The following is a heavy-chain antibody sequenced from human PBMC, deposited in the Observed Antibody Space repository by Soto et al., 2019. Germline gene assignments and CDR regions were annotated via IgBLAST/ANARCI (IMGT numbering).Heavy chain of an antibody. CDR3: ARFPDSSSPYYYYGMDV. J-gene: IGHJ6*02. D-gene: IGHD6-6*01. V-gene: IGHV4-34*01. CDR1: GGSFSGYY. CDR2: INHSGST. Sequence: PSETLSLTCAVYGGSFSGYYWSWIRQPPGKGLEWIGEINHSGSTNFNPSLKSRVTISVDTSKNQFSLKLSSVTAADTAVYYCARFPDSSSPYYYYGMDVWGQGTTVTGSS.